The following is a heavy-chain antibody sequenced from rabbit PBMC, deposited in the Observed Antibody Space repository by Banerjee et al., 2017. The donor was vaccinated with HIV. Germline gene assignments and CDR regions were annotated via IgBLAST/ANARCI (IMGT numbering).Heavy chain of an antibody. J-gene: IGHJ4*01. V-gene: IGHV1S45*01. CDR3: VRDPGYASYDYVQFNL. Sequence: QEQLEESGGDLVKPGASLTLTCTASGFSFSSSYWICWVRQAPGKGLEWIACIYAGSSGSTYYASWAKGRFTISKTSSTTVTLQMPSLTAADTATYFCVRDPGYASYDYVQFNLWGPGTLVTVS. D-gene: IGHD6-1*01. CDR2: IYAGSSGST. CDR1: GFSFSSSYW.